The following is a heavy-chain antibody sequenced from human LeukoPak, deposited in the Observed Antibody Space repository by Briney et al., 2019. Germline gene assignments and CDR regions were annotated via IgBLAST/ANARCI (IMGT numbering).Heavy chain of an antibody. D-gene: IGHD3-10*01. V-gene: IGHV4-34*01. J-gene: IGHJ4*02. CDR1: GGSFSGYY. Sequence: PSETLSLTCAVYGGSFSGYYWSWIRQPPGKGLEWIGEINHSGSTNYNPSLKSRVTISVDTSKNQFSLKLSSVTAADTAVYYCARGVVWFGELYHPFDYWGQGTLATVSS. CDR2: INHSGST. CDR3: ARGVVWFGELYHPFDY.